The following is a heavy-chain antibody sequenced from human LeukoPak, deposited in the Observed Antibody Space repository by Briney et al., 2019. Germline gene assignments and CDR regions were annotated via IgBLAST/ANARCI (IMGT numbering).Heavy chain of an antibody. Sequence: ASVKVSCKASGYTFTGYYMHWVRQAPGQGREWMGWINPNSGGTNYAQKFQGRVTMTRDTSISTAYMELSRLRSDDTAVYYCARVRGYSGRYWNHYFDYWGQGTLVTVSS. J-gene: IGHJ4*02. CDR2: INPNSGGT. V-gene: IGHV1-2*02. CDR1: GYTFTGYY. CDR3: ARVRGYSGRYWNHYFDY. D-gene: IGHD1-26*01.